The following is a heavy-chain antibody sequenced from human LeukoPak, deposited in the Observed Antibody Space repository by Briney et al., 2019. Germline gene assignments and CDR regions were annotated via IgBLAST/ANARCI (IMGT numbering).Heavy chain of an antibody. J-gene: IGHJ4*02. Sequence: SETLSLTCTVSGGSISSYYWSWIRQPPGKGLEWIGDIYYSGSTNYNPSLKSRVTISADTSKNQFSLKLSSVTAADTAVYYCAREYYGSGSYVIDYWGQGTLVTVSS. CDR1: GGSISSYY. V-gene: IGHV4-59*01. CDR2: IYYSGST. CDR3: AREYYGSGSYVIDY. D-gene: IGHD3-10*01.